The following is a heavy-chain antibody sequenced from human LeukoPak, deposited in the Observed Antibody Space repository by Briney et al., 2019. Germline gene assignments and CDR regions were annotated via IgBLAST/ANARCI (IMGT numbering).Heavy chain of an antibody. V-gene: IGHV3-64*01. Sequence: GGSLRLSCAASGFTFSTFAMQWVRQAPEKGLEYVSGINTDGGTTYYANSVKGRFTVSRDNPKNTLYLQMGSLRVEDTAVYYCARDGVATNDYWGQGTLVTVSS. J-gene: IGHJ4*02. CDR2: INTDGGTT. D-gene: IGHD5-24*01. CDR1: GFTFSTFA. CDR3: ARDGVATNDY.